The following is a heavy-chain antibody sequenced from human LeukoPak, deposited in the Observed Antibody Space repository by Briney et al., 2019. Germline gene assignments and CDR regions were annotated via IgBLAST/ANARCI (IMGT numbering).Heavy chain of an antibody. D-gene: IGHD3-16*01. CDR1: GFTVSNYA. CDR2: ISGTSGRT. J-gene: IGHJ4*02. V-gene: IGHV3-23*01. Sequence: PGGSLRLSCAASGFTVSNYAMDWVRQAPGKGLEWVSAISGTSGRTYCADSVKGRFTISRDNSKNTLYLQMNGLRAEDTAVYYCAKGSTPEGDLRHDNWGQGTLVAVSS. CDR3: AKGSTPEGDLRHDN.